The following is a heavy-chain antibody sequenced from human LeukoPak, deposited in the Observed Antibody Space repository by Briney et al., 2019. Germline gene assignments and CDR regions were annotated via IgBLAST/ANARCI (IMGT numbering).Heavy chain of an antibody. J-gene: IGHJ4*02. CDR3: AKPIVVVPAGPGDY. D-gene: IGHD2-2*01. CDR1: GFTFNIYT. CDR2: ISGSGGST. V-gene: IGHV3-23*01. Sequence: GGSLRLSCAASGFTFNIYTINWVRQAPGKGLEWVSAISGSGGSTYYADSVKGRFTISRDNSKNTLYLQMSSLRVEDTAVYYCAKPIVVVPAGPGDYWGQGTLVTVSS.